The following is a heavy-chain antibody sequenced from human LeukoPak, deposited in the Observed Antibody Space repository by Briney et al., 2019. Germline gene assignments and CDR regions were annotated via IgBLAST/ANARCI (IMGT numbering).Heavy chain of an antibody. V-gene: IGHV4-4*02. Sequence: SETLSLTCAVSGGSISSSNWWSWVRQPPGKGLEWIGEIYHSGSTNYNPSLKSRVTISVDKSKNQFSLKLSSVTAADTAVYYCARGPAAAGYDSSGYSPDGIYYGMDVWGQGTTVTVSS. CDR3: ARGPAAAGYDSSGYSPDGIYYGMDV. J-gene: IGHJ6*02. CDR2: IYHSGST. D-gene: IGHD3-22*01. CDR1: GGSISSSNW.